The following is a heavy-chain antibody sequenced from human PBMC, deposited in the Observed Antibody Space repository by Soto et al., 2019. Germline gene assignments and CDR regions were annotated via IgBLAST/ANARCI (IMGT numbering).Heavy chain of an antibody. CDR1: GYTFTSYD. D-gene: IGHD6-6*01. J-gene: IGHJ6*02. Sequence: QVQLVQSGAEVKKPGASVKVSCKASGYTFTSYDINWVRQATGQGLEGIGWMNPNSCNTGYAQKFQGRVTMTRTTSMSTAYVALGGLRSEDTAVYSCARRGRSSPSTFVYYYYGMDVWGQGTTVTVSS. V-gene: IGHV1-8*01. CDR3: ARRGRSSPSTFVYYYYGMDV. CDR2: MNPNSCNT.